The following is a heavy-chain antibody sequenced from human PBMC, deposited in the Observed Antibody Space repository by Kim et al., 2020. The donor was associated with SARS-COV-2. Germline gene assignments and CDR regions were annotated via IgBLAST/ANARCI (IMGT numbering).Heavy chain of an antibody. Sequence: ESAVSVKSRLTLNPDTSKNQFSLQLNSVTPEDTAVYYCARDTPGQKAFDIWGQGTMVAVSS. CDR3: ARDTPGQKAFDI. V-gene: IGHV6-1*01. J-gene: IGHJ3*02.